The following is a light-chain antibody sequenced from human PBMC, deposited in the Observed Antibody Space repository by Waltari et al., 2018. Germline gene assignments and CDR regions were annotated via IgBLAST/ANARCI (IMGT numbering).Light chain of an antibody. V-gene: IGKV1-9*01. CDR2: TAS. CDR1: QGISSY. J-gene: IGKJ2*01. Sequence: IQLTQSPSSLSAYEGDRVTITCRASQGISSYLAWYQQKPGKAPKLLIYTASTLQGGVPSRFSGRGSGTDFTLTISSLQSEDFSTYYCQQYYNYPPTFGQGTKVEI. CDR3: QQYYNYPPT.